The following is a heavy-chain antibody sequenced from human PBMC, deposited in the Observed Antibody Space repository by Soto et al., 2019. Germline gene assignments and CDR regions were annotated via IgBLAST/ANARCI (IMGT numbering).Heavy chain of an antibody. J-gene: IGHJ4*02. CDR3: ARAPLGLIMVRGVKKATAGSGRFDY. D-gene: IGHD3-10*01. CDR1: GGSFSGYY. V-gene: IGHV4-34*01. Sequence: SETLSLTCAVYGGSFSGYYWSWIRQPPGKGLEWIGEINHSGSTNYNSSLKSRVTISVDTSKNQFSLKLSSVTAADTAVCYCARAPLGLIMVRGVKKATAGSGRFDYWGQGTLVTVSS. CDR2: INHSGST.